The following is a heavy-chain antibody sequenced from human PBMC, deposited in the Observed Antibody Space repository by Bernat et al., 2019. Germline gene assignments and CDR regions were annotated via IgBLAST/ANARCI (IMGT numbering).Heavy chain of an antibody. Sequence: EVQLVESGGGLVQPGGSLKLSCAASGFTFSGSAMHWVRQASGKGLEWVGRIRSKAKSYATAYAESVKGRFTISRDDSKNTAYLQMNSLKTEDTAVDHCTRGITGTTPYFDYWGQGTLVTVSS. J-gene: IGHJ4*02. CDR2: IRSKAKSYAT. V-gene: IGHV3-73*02. D-gene: IGHD1-20*01. CDR1: GFTFSGSA. CDR3: TRGITGTTPYFDY.